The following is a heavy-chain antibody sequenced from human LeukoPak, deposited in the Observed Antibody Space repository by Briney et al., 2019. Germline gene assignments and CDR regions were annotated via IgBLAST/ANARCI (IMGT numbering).Heavy chain of an antibody. CDR1: GYTFSSYS. CDR3: VRLRRNSDTSGFYYYYDY. V-gene: IGHV3-21*01. J-gene: IGHJ4*02. D-gene: IGHD3-22*01. Sequence: GGSLRLSCAASGYTFSSYSINWVRQAPGKGLEWVSSIGVRSIYIYYADSVRCRFSISRDDARDSLYLQMNSLRAEDTAVYYCVRLRRNSDTSGFYYYYDYWGQGTLVTFSS. CDR2: IGVRSIYI.